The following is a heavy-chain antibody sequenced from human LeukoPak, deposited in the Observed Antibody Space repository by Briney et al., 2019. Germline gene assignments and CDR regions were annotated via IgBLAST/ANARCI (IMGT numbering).Heavy chain of an antibody. CDR2: IYYSGST. Sequence: PSETLSLTCTVSGGSISSYYWSWIRQPPGKGLEWIGYIYYSGSTNYNPSLKSRVTISVATSKNQFSLKLSSVTAADTAIYYCAGTYSSSWFDYWGQGTLVTVSS. CDR1: GGSISSYY. D-gene: IGHD6-13*01. V-gene: IGHV4-59*01. J-gene: IGHJ4*02. CDR3: AGTYSSSWFDY.